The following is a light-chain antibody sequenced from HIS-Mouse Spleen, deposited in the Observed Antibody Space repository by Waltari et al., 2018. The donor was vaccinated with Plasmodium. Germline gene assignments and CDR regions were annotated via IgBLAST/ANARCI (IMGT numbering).Light chain of an antibody. J-gene: IGLJ3*02. CDR2: YYSDSDK. CDR1: SDINLGSSN. Sequence: QPVLTQPPSSSASPGESARLTCTLPSDINLGSSNIHWYQPKPGSPPRHPLYYYSDSDKGQGSGVPSRFSGSKDASANTGILLISGLQSEDEADYYCMIWPSNASGVFGGGTKLTVL. CDR3: MIWPSNASGV. V-gene: IGLV5-37*01.